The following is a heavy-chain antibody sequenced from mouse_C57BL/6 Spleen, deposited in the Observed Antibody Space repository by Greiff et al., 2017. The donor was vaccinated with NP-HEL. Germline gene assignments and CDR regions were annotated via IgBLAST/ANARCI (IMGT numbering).Heavy chain of an antibody. CDR2: IRSKSNNYAT. D-gene: IGHD1-1*01. V-gene: IGHV10-1*01. J-gene: IGHJ1*03. CDR1: GFSFNTYA. CDR3: VRHPDYYGSWYFDV. Sequence: EVQLVESGGGLVQPKGSLKLSCAASGFSFNTYAMNWVRQAPGKGLEWVARIRSKSNNYATYYADSVKDRFTISRDDSESMLYLQMNNLKTEDTAMYYCVRHPDYYGSWYFDVWGTGTTVTVSS.